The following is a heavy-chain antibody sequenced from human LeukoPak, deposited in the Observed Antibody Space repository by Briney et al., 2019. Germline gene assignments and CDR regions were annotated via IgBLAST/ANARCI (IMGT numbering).Heavy chain of an antibody. J-gene: IGHJ4*02. CDR2: ITVGGGTT. CDR1: GFTFNNYA. V-gene: IGHV3-23*01. Sequence: GGSLRLSCAASGFTFNNYAMTWVRQAPGKGLEWVSAITVGGGTTYYADSVRGRFTISRDNSKNTLYLQMNSLRAEDTAVYYCGRDKAGDYVPPDYWGQGTLVTVSS. CDR3: GRDKAGDYVPPDY. D-gene: IGHD4-17*01.